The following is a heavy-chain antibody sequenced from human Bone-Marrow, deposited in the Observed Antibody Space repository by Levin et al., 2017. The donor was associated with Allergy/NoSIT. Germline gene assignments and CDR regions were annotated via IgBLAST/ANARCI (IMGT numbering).Heavy chain of an antibody. D-gene: IGHD3-3*01. Sequence: ASVKVSCKASGYTFTSYYMHWVRQAPGQGLEWMGIINPSGGSTSYAQKFQGRVTMTRDTSTSTVYMELSSLRSEDTAVYYCARDYLLRFLSYGMDVWGQGTTVTVSS. V-gene: IGHV1-46*01. CDR2: INPSGGST. CDR1: GYTFTSYY. CDR3: ARDYLLRFLSYGMDV. J-gene: IGHJ6*02.